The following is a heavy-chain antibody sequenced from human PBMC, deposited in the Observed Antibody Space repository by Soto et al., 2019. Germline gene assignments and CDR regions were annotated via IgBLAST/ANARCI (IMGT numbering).Heavy chain of an antibody. CDR3: AQYDYSNYLDY. J-gene: IGHJ4*02. V-gene: IGHV3-30*03. Sequence: PGGSLRLSCAVSGFSFSDYGMHWVRQAPGKGLEWVANILYDGSYTYYADSVKGRFTISRDNSKNTLYLQMNSLRPEDTAIYFCAQYDYSNYLDYWGQGALVTVSS. D-gene: IGHD4-4*01. CDR2: ILYDGSYT. CDR1: GFSFSDYG.